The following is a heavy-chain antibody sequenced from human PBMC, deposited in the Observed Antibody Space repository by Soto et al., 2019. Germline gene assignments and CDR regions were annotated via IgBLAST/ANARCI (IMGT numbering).Heavy chain of an antibody. CDR2: VYNSGST. J-gene: IGHJ4*02. CDR3: ARYRREAVAGYTLDN. V-gene: IGHV4-59*01. Sequence: LSLTFTVSGGSISSNYWTWIRQPPGKGLEWIGYVYNSGSTNYNPSLKSRVTISEDTSKSQFSLKVNSMTAADTAVYYCARYRREAVAGYTLDNWGQGILVTVSS. CDR1: GGSISSNY. D-gene: IGHD6-13*01.